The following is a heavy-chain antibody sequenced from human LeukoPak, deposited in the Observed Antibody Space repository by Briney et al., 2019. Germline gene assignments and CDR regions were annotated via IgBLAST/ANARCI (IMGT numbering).Heavy chain of an antibody. CDR1: GGSISSGDYY. Sequence: SETLSLTCTVSGGSISSGDYYWSWIRQPAGKGLEWIGRIYTSGSTNYNPSLKSRVTMSVDTSKNQFSLKLSSVTAADTAVYYCARDWLGATDWFDPWGQGTLVTVSS. CDR3: ARDWLGATDWFDP. J-gene: IGHJ5*02. V-gene: IGHV4-61*02. D-gene: IGHD1-26*01. CDR2: IYTSGST.